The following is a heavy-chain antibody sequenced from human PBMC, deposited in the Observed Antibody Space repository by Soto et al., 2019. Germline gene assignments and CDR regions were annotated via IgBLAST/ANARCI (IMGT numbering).Heavy chain of an antibody. J-gene: IGHJ4*02. Sequence: GGSLRLSCAASGFSFADYSLHWFRQGPGKGLEWVSSISWNSGDIVYADSVKGRFTISRDNPKNSLYLQMNSLRAEDTALYYWGKDTGWGGERNILYYFDSWGLGTLITVSS. CDR1: GFSFADYS. CDR3: GKDTGWGGERNILYYFDS. V-gene: IGHV3-9*01. D-gene: IGHD1-26*01. CDR2: ISWNSGDI.